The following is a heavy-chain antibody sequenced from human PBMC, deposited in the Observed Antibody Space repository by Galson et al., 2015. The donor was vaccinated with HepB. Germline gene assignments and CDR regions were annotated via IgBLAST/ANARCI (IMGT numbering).Heavy chain of an antibody. CDR3: AKRPATMYYYDSSGYHQPRPQWDPDY. Sequence: SLRLSCAASGFTFSSYGMHWVRQAPGKGLEWVAVISYDGSNKYYADSVKGRFTISRDNSKNTLYLQMNSLRAEDTAVYYCAKRPATMYYYDSSGYHQPRPQWDPDYWGQGTLVTVSS. CDR1: GFTFSSYG. CDR2: ISYDGSNK. V-gene: IGHV3-30*18. D-gene: IGHD3-22*01. J-gene: IGHJ4*02.